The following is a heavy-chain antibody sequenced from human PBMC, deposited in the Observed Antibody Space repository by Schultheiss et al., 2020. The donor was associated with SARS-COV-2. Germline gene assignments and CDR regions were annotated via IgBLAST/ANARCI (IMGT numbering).Heavy chain of an antibody. CDR2: IYYSGTT. V-gene: IGHV4-59*01. D-gene: IGHD4-17*01. CDR3: ARGYGALSMGKDV. Sequence: GSLRLSCTVSGGSISSYYWSWIRQPPGKGLEWIGYIYYSGTTNYNPSLKSRVTISVDASKRQFSLKLTSVTAADTAVYYCARGYGALSMGKDVWGQGTTVTVSS. J-gene: IGHJ6*02. CDR1: GGSISSYY.